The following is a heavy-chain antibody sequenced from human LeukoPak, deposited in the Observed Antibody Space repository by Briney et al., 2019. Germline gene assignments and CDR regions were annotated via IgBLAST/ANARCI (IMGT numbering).Heavy chain of an antibody. D-gene: IGHD6-13*01. V-gene: IGHV3-21*01. CDR2: ISSSSSYI. CDR1: GFTFSSYS. J-gene: IGHJ3*02. CDR3: ARAGRSISSSWPDAFDI. Sequence: GGSLRLSCAASGFTFSSYSMNWVRQAPGKGLEWISSISSSSSYIYYADSVKGRFTISRDNAKNSLYLQMNSLRAEDTAVYYCARAGRSISSSWPDAFDIWGQGTMVTVSS.